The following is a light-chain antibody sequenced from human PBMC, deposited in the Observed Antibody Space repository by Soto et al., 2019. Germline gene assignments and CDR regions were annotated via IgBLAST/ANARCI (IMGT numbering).Light chain of an antibody. Sequence: ETVLTQSPGTLSLSPGERATLSCRASQSVGSSYLSWYQQKPGQAPRLLIYGSSSRATGIPDRFSGSGSGKHFTLNIGRLEPEAFTVYYCQPYGSATTFGPGTQVDI. J-gene: IGKJ3*01. CDR1: QSVGSSY. CDR3: QPYGSATT. CDR2: GSS. V-gene: IGKV3-20*01.